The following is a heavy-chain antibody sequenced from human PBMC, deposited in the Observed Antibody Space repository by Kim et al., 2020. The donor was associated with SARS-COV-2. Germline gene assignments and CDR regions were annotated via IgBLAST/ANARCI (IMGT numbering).Heavy chain of an antibody. D-gene: IGHD6-19*01. CDR3: ARDRRRIAVAGLFDP. J-gene: IGHJ5*02. CDR1: GYTFTSYG. V-gene: IGHV1-18*04. Sequence: ASVKVSCKASGYTFTSYGISWVRQAPGQGLEWMGWISAYNGNTNYAQKLQGRVTMTTDTSTSTAYMELRSLRSDDTAVYYCARDRRRIAVAGLFDPWGQGTLVTGSS. CDR2: ISAYNGNT.